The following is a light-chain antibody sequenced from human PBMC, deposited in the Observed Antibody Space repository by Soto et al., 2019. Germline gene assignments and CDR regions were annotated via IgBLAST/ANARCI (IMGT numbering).Light chain of an antibody. Sequence: DIQMTQSPSSLSASVGDRVTITCRAIKIVRSNLNCNQQKQGKVPELLINAASTLQPGVPSRFRGSGSGTDFTLTVSSLQPEDFATYHCQQTFSRPYTFGQGTKLEIE. J-gene: IGKJ2*01. CDR3: QQTFSRPYT. CDR2: AAS. V-gene: IGKV1-39*01. CDR1: KIVRSN.